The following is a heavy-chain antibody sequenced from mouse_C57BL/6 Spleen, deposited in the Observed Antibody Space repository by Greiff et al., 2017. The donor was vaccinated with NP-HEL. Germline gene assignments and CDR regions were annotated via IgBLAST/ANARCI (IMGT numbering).Heavy chain of an antibody. Sequence: VQLQQSGPGLVKPSQSPSLTCSVTGYSITSGYYWNWIRQFPGNKLEWMGYISYDGSNNYNPSLKNRISITRDTSKNQFFLKLNSVTTEDTATYYCARVVDYWGQGTSVTVSS. J-gene: IGHJ4*01. CDR2: ISYDGSN. CDR3: ARVVDY. CDR1: GYSITSGYY. V-gene: IGHV3-6*01.